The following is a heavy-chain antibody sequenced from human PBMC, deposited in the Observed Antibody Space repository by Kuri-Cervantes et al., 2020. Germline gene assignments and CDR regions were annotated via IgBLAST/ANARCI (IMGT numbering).Heavy chain of an antibody. D-gene: IGHD1/OR15-1a*01. CDR3: ATVPGTSLGFYYMDV. V-gene: IGHV4-61*01. CDR2: IYYSGNT. Sequence: SETLSLTCTVSGGSVSSGSYYWSWIRQPPGKGLEWIGYIYYSGNTYYNPSLKSRVSVSIDTSKNQFSLKLTSVTAADTAVYYCATVPGTSLGFYYMDVWGQGTTVTVSS. J-gene: IGHJ6*03. CDR1: GGSVSSGSYY.